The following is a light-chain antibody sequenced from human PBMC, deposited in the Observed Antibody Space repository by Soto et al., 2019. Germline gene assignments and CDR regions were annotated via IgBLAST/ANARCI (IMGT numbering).Light chain of an antibody. J-gene: IGKJ5*01. CDR1: QSLLHSNGYNY. V-gene: IGKV2-28*01. Sequence: DIVMTQSPLSLPVTPGEPASISCRSSQSLLHSNGYNYLDWYLQKPGQSPQLLIYLGSNRASGVTDRFSGSGSGTDFTLKISRVEADDVGVYYCMQALQTLFGQGTRLEIK. CDR2: LGS. CDR3: MQALQTL.